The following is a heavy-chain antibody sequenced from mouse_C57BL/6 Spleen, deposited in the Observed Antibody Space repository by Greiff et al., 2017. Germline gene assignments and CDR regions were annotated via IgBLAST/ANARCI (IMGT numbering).Heavy chain of an antibody. CDR3: VSITGAMDY. CDR1: GFSFNPYA. CDR2: IRSKSNNYAT. D-gene: IGHD1-2*01. V-gene: IGHV10-1*01. Sequence: EVQGVESGGGLVQPKGYLKPSCAASGFSFNPYAMTWVRQAPGKGLEWVARIRSKSNNYATYYADSVKDRFTISRDDSESMLYLQMNNLKTEDTAMYYCVSITGAMDYWGQGTSVTVSS. J-gene: IGHJ4*01.